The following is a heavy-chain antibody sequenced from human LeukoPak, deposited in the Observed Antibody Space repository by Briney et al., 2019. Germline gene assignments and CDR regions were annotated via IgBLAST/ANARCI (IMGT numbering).Heavy chain of an antibody. CDR2: IWYDGSNK. D-gene: IGHD5-24*01. CDR1: GFTFSSYG. V-gene: IGHV3-33*01. Sequence: GGSLRLSCAASGFTFSSYGMHWVRQAPGKGLEWVAVIWYDGSNKYYADSVKGRFTISRDNSKNTPYLQMNSLRAEDTAVYYCARDILVSMAAIPAYGMDVWGHGTTVTVSS. J-gene: IGHJ6*02. CDR3: ARDILVSMAAIPAYGMDV.